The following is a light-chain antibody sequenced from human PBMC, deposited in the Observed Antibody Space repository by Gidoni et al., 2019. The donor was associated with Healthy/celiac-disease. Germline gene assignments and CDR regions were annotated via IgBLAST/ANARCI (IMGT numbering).Light chain of an antibody. CDR1: SSDVGGYNY. CDR3: CSYAGSYTLV. J-gene: IGLJ2*01. V-gene: IGLV2-11*01. CDR2: DVS. Sequence: QSALTQPRSVSGSPAQSVTISCPGTSSDVGGYNYVSWYQQNPGQAPILMIYDVSKRPSGVPDRFSGYKSGNTAYLTISGLQDEDEADYYCCSYAGSYTLVFGGGTKLTVL.